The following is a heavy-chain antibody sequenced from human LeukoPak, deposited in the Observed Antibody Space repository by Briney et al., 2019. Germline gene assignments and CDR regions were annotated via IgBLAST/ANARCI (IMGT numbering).Heavy chain of an antibody. CDR2: ISWNSGSI. V-gene: IGHV3-9*01. Sequence: PGGSLRLSCAASGFTVSSNYMSWVRQTPGKGLEWVSGISWNSGSIGYADSVKGRFTISRDNAKNSLYLQMNSLRAEDTALYYCAKVRYQLLWGHAFDIWGQGTMVTVSS. J-gene: IGHJ3*02. CDR1: GFTVSSNY. CDR3: AKVRYQLLWGHAFDI. D-gene: IGHD2-2*01.